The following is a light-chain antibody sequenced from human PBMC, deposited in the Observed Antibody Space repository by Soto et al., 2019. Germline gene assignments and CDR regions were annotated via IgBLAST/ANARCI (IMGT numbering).Light chain of an antibody. CDR2: GAS. V-gene: IGKV3-20*01. CDR3: QQYSTSPYT. Sequence: EIVLTQSPGTLSLSPGERATLSCRASQRVGSSYLAWYQQRPGQAPRLLIYGASGRATGIPDRFTGSGSGTDFTLTISRLEPDDFAEYYCQQYSTSPYTFGQGTKLEIK. CDR1: QRVGSSY. J-gene: IGKJ2*01.